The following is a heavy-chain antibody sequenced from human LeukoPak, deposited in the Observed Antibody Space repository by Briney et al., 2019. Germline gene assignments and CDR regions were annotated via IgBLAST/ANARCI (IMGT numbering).Heavy chain of an antibody. D-gene: IGHD5-24*01. Sequence: GGSLRLSCAASGFTFSSYSMQWVRQAPGKGLEWVAVISYDGSNKYYADSVKGRFTVSRDNSKNTLYLQINSLRAEDTAMFHCARAGYNFAFDYWGQGTLVTVSS. CDR1: GFTFSSYS. CDR3: ARAGYNFAFDY. V-gene: IGHV3-30-3*01. J-gene: IGHJ4*02. CDR2: ISYDGSNK.